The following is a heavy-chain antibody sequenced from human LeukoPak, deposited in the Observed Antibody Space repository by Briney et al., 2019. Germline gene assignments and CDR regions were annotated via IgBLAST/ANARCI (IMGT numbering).Heavy chain of an antibody. CDR3: ARGSTAAANFDF. Sequence: GGSLRLSCVAPGFTFSTYWRSWVRQAPGKRLEWVANIKQDGSAKDYVDSVKGRFTISRDNAKNSLYLQMNSLRAEDTAVYYCARGSTAAANFDFWGQGILVSVSS. V-gene: IGHV3-7*01. CDR1: GFTFSTYW. CDR2: IKQDGSAK. J-gene: IGHJ4*02. D-gene: IGHD2-2*01.